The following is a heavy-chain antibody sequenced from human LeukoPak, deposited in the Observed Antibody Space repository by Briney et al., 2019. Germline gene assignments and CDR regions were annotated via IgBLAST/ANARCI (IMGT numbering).Heavy chain of an antibody. Sequence: SETLSLTCTVSGYSISSGYYWGWIRQPPGKGLEWIGSIYHSGSTYYNPSLKSRVTISVDTSKNQFSLKLSSVTAADTAVYYCARVLLWFGEIDYWGQGTLVTVSS. CDR1: GYSISSGYY. J-gene: IGHJ4*02. CDR3: ARVLLWFGEIDY. V-gene: IGHV4-38-2*02. CDR2: IYHSGST. D-gene: IGHD3-10*01.